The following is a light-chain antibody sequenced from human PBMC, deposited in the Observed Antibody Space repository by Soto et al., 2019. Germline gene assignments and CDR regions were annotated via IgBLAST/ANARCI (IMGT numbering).Light chain of an antibody. CDR3: HHYHNWPPQYT. J-gene: IGKJ2*01. V-gene: IGKV3-15*01. CDR1: QSVASN. Sequence: EIVMTQSPASLSVSPGDGATLSCRASQSVASNVAWYQQKPGQGPRLLIHGASTRAVGVTARFSGSGSGTDFTITITSRQSEDFSGYYCHHYHNWPPQYTFGQGTKLQI. CDR2: GAS.